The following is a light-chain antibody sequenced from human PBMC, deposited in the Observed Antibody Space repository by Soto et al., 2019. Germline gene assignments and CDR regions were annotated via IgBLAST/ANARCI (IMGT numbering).Light chain of an antibody. CDR1: QTILYGSNNKNY. Sequence: IVMTQSPESLGVSLGERATINCKSNQTILYGSNNKNYLSWYQQKPGQPPKLLIYWASTRKYGVPERFSGSGSGTDFTLSITNQQAEDVAVYYCHQYYSPPFAFGPGTKVHL. V-gene: IGKV4-1*01. CDR2: WAS. CDR3: HQYYSPPFA. J-gene: IGKJ3*01.